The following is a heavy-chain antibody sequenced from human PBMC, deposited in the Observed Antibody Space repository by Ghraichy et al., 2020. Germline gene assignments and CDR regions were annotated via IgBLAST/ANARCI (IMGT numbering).Heavy chain of an antibody. V-gene: IGHV1-69*13. D-gene: IGHD1-1*01. CDR3: ARAWKGEYYYGMDV. Sequence: SVKVSCKASGGNFSSYAISWVRQAPGQGLEWMGRIIPIFGTANYAQKYQGRVTITADESTSTAYMELSSLRSEDTAVYYCARAWKGEYYYGMDVWGQGTTVTVS. CDR1: GGNFSSYA. CDR2: IIPIFGTA. J-gene: IGHJ6*02.